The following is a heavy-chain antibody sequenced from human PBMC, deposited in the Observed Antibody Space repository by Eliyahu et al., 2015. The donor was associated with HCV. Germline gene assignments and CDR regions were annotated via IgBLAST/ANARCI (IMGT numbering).Heavy chain of an antibody. Sequence: QVQLVQSGAEVKKPGXSVKVSCKASGYIFTGYYMHWVRQAPGQGLEWMGRINPNSGGTNYAQKFQGRVTMTRDTSITTAYMELSRLRSDDTAVYYCAREAAVAGYNWFDTWGQGTQVTVSS. CDR1: GYIFTGYY. V-gene: IGHV1-2*06. J-gene: IGHJ5*02. CDR3: AREAAVAGYNWFDT. D-gene: IGHD6-19*01. CDR2: INPNSGGT.